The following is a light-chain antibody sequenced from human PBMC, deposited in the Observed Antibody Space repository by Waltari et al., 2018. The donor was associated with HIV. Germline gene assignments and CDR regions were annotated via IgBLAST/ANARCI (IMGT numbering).Light chain of an antibody. J-gene: IGLJ3*02. CDR3: LLYMASGRV. CDR2: NTH. Sequence: QTVVTQEPSFSVSPGGTITLTCGLSSGSVSSPYYPSWYQQTTGQPPRTLIYNTHTRSSGVPDRFSGSIVGNKAALTITGAQSEDESDYYCLLYMASGRVFGGGTRLTVL. V-gene: IGLV8-61*01. CDR1: SGSVSSPYY.